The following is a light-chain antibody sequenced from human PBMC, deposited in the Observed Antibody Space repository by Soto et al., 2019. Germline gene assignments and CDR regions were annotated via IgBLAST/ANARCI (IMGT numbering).Light chain of an antibody. J-gene: IGKJ4*01. V-gene: IGKV3-11*01. CDR1: QSVSSY. Sequence: EIVLTQSPATLSLSPGEGATLSCRASQSVSSYLAWYQQKPGQAPRLLIYDASNTATGLPARFSGSGSGTDFTLTISRLEPEDFAVYYCQQRSNWPPTFGGGTKVEIK. CDR3: QQRSNWPPT. CDR2: DAS.